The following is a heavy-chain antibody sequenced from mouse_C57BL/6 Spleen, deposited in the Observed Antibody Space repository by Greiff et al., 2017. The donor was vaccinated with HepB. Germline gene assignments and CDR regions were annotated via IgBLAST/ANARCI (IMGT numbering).Heavy chain of an antibody. CDR3: APYDYDEGLDY. Sequence: QVQLQQSGAELVKPGASVKMSCKASGYTFTSYWITWVKQRPGQGLEWIGDIYPGSGSTNYNEKFKSKATLTVDTSSSTAYMQLSSLTSEDSAVYYCAPYDYDEGLDYWGQGTTLTVSS. D-gene: IGHD2-4*01. CDR2: IYPGSGST. J-gene: IGHJ2*01. CDR1: GYTFTSYW. V-gene: IGHV1-55*01.